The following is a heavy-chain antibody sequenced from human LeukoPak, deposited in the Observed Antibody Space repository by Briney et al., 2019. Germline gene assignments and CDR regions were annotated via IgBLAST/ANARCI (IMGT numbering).Heavy chain of an antibody. CDR2: MNPNSGNT. J-gene: IGHJ4*02. Sequence: ASVKVSCKASGYTFTSYDINWVRQATGQGLEWMGWMNPNSGNTGYAQKFQGRVTMTRNTSIGTAYMELSSLRSEDTAVYYCARVGNYYDSSGYYPKFDYWGQGTLVTVSS. D-gene: IGHD3-22*01. V-gene: IGHV1-8*01. CDR3: ARVGNYYDSSGYYPKFDY. CDR1: GYTFTSYD.